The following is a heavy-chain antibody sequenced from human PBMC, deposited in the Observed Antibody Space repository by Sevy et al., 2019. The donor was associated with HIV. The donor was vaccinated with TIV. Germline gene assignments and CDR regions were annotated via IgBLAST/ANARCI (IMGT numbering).Heavy chain of an antibody. Sequence: GGSLRLSCAASGFIFSDYTLHWLRQAPGTGLEWVAVISYDGSFTYYADSVEGRFTISRDNSKNTLFLQMNSLRHEDTAVYYCARSQSSSWHYFDYWGQGTLVTVSS. J-gene: IGHJ4*02. CDR1: GFIFSDYT. D-gene: IGHD6-13*01. V-gene: IGHV3-30*04. CDR2: ISYDGSFT. CDR3: ARSQSSSWHYFDY.